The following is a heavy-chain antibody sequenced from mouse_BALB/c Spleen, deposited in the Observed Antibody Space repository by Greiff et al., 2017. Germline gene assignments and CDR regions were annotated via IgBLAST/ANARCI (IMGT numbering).Heavy chain of an antibody. D-gene: IGHD1-1*01. CDR1: GFSLTSYG. CDR3: ARELGHYYGSWFAY. Sequence: VMLVETGPGLVAPSQSLSITCTVSGFSLTSYGVHWVRQPPGKGLEWLGVIWAGGSTNYNSALMSRLSISKDNSKSQVFLKMNSLQTDDTAMYYCARELGHYYGSWFAYWGQGTLVTVSA. CDR2: IWAGGST. J-gene: IGHJ3*01. V-gene: IGHV2-9*02.